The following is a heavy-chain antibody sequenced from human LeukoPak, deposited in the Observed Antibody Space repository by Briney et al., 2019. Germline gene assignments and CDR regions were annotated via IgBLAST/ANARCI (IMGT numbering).Heavy chain of an antibody. Sequence: SETLSLTCAVSGYPISSNYFWGWIRQSPGKGLEWVGSIFHSGNSYYNPSLKSRLTMSVDTSKNQFSLKLTSVTAADTALYYCARVTYVDDMLYQYFDYWGQGILVTVSS. CDR3: ARVTYVDDMLYQYFDY. D-gene: IGHD4-17*01. CDR2: IFHSGNS. J-gene: IGHJ4*02. CDR1: GYPISSNYF. V-gene: IGHV4-38-2*01.